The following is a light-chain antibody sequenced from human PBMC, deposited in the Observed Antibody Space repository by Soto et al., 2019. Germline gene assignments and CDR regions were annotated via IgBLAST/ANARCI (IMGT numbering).Light chain of an antibody. J-gene: IGKJ4*01. CDR1: QSVGSY. CDR2: DAS. Sequence: EVVLTQSPATLSLSPGDGATLSCRASQSVGSYLAWYQQKPGQAPRLLIYDASNRATGVPARFSGSGSGTDFTLTIGRLEPEDFARYYGQHRSNWPLTFGGGTKVEI. CDR3: QHRSNWPLT. V-gene: IGKV3-11*01.